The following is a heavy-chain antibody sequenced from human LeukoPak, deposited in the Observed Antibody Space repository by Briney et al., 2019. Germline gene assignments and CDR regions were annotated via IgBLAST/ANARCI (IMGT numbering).Heavy chain of an antibody. CDR3: ARTTYIEGYYFDY. D-gene: IGHD4-17*01. Sequence: PGGSLRLSCAASGFTVSSNYMSWVRQAPGKGLEWVSVIYSGGSTYYADSVKGRFTISRDNSKNTLYLQMNSLRAEDTAVYYCARTTYIEGYYFDYWGQGTLVTVSS. J-gene: IGHJ4*02. CDR1: GFTVSSNY. V-gene: IGHV3-53*01. CDR2: IYSGGST.